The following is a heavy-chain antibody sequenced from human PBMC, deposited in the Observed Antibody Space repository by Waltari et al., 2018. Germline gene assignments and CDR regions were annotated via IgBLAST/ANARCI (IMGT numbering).Heavy chain of an antibody. V-gene: IGHV3-30*02. CDR1: GFTFNTYG. CDR2: IRYDGTNK. Sequence: QVQLVESGGGVVQPGGSLRLSCAATGFTFNTYGMHWVRQTPGKGLEWVTFIRYDGTNKYYADSVRGRFTISRDNSKSTLYLQMNSLRPEDTAVYYCAKETGRGYSSQGDAFDIWGLGTMVTVSS. D-gene: IGHD5-18*01. J-gene: IGHJ3*02. CDR3: AKETGRGYSSQGDAFDI.